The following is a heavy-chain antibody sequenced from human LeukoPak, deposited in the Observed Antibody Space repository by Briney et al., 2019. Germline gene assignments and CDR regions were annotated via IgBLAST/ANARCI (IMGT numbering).Heavy chain of an antibody. Sequence: RGGSLRLSCAASGFTFSSYWMSWGRQARGKGLEWVANITQDGSEKYYVDSVKDRFTISRDNAKNSLYLQMNSLRAEDTSVYYCARDPWAVAGTKVYFDYCGQGAFFSVSS. J-gene: IGHJ4*02. CDR3: ARDPWAVAGTKVYFDY. CDR2: ITQDGSEK. V-gene: IGHV3-7*01. CDR1: GFTFSSYW. D-gene: IGHD6-19*01.